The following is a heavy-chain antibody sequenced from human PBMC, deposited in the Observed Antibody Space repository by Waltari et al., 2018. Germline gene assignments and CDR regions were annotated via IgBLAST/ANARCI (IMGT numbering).Heavy chain of an antibody. V-gene: IGHV3-30-3*01. Sequence: QVQLVESGGGVVQPGRSLRLSCAASGFTFSSYALHWARQAPGKGLEWVAVISYDGSNKYYADSVKGRFTISRDNSKNTLYLQMNSLRPEDTAVYYCARGGIAAPFDYWGQGTLVTVSS. CDR1: GFTFSSYA. D-gene: IGHD6-6*01. CDR3: ARGGIAAPFDY. J-gene: IGHJ4*02. CDR2: ISYDGSNK.